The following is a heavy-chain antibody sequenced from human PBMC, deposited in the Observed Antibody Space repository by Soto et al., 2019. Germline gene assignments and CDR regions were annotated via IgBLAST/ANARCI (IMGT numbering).Heavy chain of an antibody. J-gene: IGHJ4*02. Sequence: QVKLVQSGTEVKKPGASIKVSCKASGYSFATSGMTWVRQAPGQGLEWMGWISVYNGNTNYDQSLQYRVTMTTDTSTNTPYLEVRTLRSDDTAVYYCATAGQYYDASGYADWGQGTLVTVSS. CDR3: ATAGQYYDASGYAD. CDR1: GYSFATSG. V-gene: IGHV1-18*01. CDR2: ISVYNGNT. D-gene: IGHD3-22*01.